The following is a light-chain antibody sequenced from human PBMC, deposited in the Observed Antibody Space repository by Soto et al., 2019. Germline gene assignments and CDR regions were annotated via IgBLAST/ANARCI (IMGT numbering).Light chain of an antibody. CDR3: QQTYTTPEIT. CDR2: AAS. V-gene: IGKV1-17*03. CDR1: QGISNY. J-gene: IGKJ5*01. Sequence: DIQMTQSPSAMSASVGDRVTITCRASQGISNYLAWFQQKPGKVTKRLITAASNLQSGVPSRFSGSGSGTEFTLTISSLQPEDFAIYYCQQTYTTPEITFGQGTRLDIK.